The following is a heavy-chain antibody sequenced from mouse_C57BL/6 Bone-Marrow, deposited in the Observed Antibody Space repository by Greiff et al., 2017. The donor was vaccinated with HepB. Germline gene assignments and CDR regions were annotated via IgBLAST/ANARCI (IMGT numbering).Heavy chain of an antibody. J-gene: IGHJ3*01. Sequence: EVQRVESGGGLVQPGGSLKLSCAASGFTFSDYYMYWVRQTPEKRLEWVAYISNGGGSTYYPDTVKGRFTISRDNAKNTLYLQMSRLKSEDTAMYYCARGGLLLFAYWGQGTLVTVSA. CDR3: ARGGLLLFAY. CDR2: ISNGGGST. CDR1: GFTFSDYY. V-gene: IGHV5-12*01. D-gene: IGHD2-3*01.